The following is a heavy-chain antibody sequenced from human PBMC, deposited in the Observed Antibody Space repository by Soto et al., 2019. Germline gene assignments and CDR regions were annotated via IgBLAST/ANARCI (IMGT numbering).Heavy chain of an antibody. CDR2: IYYSGST. CDR3: ARLLLFCRRTRCHFVF. D-gene: IGHD2-2*01. J-gene: IGHJ4*02. Sequence: PSETLSLTCTVSGGSISSYYWSWIRQPPGKGLEWIGYIYYSGSTNYNPSLKSRVTISVDTSKNQFSLKLSSVTAADTAVYYCARLLLFCRRTRCHFVFWCQGTLVTV. CDR1: GGSISSYY. V-gene: IGHV4-59*08.